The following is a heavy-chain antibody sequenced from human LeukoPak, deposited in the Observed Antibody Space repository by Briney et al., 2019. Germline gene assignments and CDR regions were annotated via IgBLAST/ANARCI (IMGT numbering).Heavy chain of an antibody. V-gene: IGHV4-38-2*02. J-gene: IGHJ4*02. CDR2: IYHSGST. CDR1: GYSISSGYY. Sequence: PSETLSLTCTVSGYSISSGYYWGWIRQPPGKGLEWIGSIYHSGSTYYNPSLKSRVTISVDTSKNQFSLKLSSVTAADTAVYYCARERWLLWFGELLDYWGQGTLVTVSS. CDR3: ARERWLLWFGELLDY. D-gene: IGHD3-10*01.